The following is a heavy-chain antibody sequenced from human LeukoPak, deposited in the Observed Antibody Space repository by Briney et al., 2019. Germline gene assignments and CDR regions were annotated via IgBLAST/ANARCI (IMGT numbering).Heavy chain of an antibody. V-gene: IGHV1-69*13. Sequence: ASVKVSCKASGGTFSSYAISWVRQAPGQGLEWMGGIIPIFGTANYAQKFQGRVTITADESTSTAYMELSSLRSEDTAVYYCARSPSWEELYDSSAGWGQGTLVTVSS. CDR1: GGTFSSYA. CDR3: ARSPSWEELYDSSAG. CDR2: IIPIFGTA. D-gene: IGHD3-22*01. J-gene: IGHJ4*02.